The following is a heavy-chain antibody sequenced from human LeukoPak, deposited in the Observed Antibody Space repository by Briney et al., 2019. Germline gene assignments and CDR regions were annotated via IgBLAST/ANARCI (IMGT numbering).Heavy chain of an antibody. Sequence: GGSLRLSCAASGFPFSTYSINWVRQAPRKGLEWLSYIGTSSSTIYYADSVKGRFTISRDNAKNSLYLQMNSLGDEDTAVYYCARGVWYFDYWGQGTLVTVSS. D-gene: IGHD3-16*01. J-gene: IGHJ4*02. V-gene: IGHV3-48*02. CDR2: IGTSSSTI. CDR1: GFPFSTYS. CDR3: ARGVWYFDY.